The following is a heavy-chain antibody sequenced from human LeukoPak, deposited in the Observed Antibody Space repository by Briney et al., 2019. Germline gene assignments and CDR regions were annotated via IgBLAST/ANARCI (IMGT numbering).Heavy chain of an antibody. V-gene: IGHV3-23*01. J-gene: IGHJ4*02. D-gene: IGHD3-3*01. CDR3: AKDREVTIFGVVISNDY. CDR2: ISGSGGST. Sequence: GGSLRLSCAASGFTFSSYVMSWVRQAPGKGLEWVSVISGSGGSTLYIDSVKGRFTIPRDNSKNTLYLQMNSLRAEDTAVYYCAKDREVTIFGVVISNDYWGQGTLVTVSS. CDR1: GFTFSSYV.